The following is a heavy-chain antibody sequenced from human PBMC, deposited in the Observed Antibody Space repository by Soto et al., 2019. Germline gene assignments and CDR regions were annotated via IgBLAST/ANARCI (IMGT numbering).Heavy chain of an antibody. Sequence: GGSLRLSCAASGFTFSSYAMSWVRQAPGKGLEWVSAISGSGGSTYYADSVKGRFTISRDNSKNTLYLQMNSLRAEDTAVYYCAKRGPVTTGLRWYYYYYMDVWGKGTTVTVSS. J-gene: IGHJ6*03. CDR2: ISGSGGST. CDR3: AKRGPVTTGLRWYYYYYMDV. V-gene: IGHV3-23*01. D-gene: IGHD4-4*01. CDR1: GFTFSSYA.